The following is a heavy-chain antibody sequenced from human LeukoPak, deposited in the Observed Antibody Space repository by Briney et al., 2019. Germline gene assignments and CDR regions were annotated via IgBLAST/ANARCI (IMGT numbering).Heavy chain of an antibody. CDR2: IQYDGSNK. J-gene: IGHJ4*02. CDR3: AKGNEWEPSAFDY. V-gene: IGHV3-30*02. D-gene: IGHD1-26*01. CDR1: GFTFSSYG. Sequence: GVSLRLSCAASGFTFSSYGMHWVRQAPGKGLEWVAFIQYDGSNKYYADSVKGRFTISRDNSKNTLYLQMNSLRAEDTAVYYCAKGNEWEPSAFDYWGQGTLVTVSS.